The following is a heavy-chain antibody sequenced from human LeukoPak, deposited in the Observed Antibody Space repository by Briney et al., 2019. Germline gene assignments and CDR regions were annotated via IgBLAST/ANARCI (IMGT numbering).Heavy chain of an antibody. D-gene: IGHD3-22*01. Sequence: PSETLSLTCTVSGGSISSYYWSWIRQPPGKGLEWIGYIYYSGSTNYNPSLKSRVTISVDTSKNQFSLKLSSVTAADTAVYYCAIQEGYYYDSSGLPDDAFDIWGQGTMVTVSS. CDR2: IYYSGST. J-gene: IGHJ3*02. V-gene: IGHV4-59*03. CDR3: AIQEGYYYDSSGLPDDAFDI. CDR1: GGSISSYY.